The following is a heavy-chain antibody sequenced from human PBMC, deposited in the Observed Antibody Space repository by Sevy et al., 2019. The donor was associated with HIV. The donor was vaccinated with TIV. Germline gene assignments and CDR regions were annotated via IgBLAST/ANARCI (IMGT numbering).Heavy chain of an antibody. CDR2: FSFGCGRI. CDR3: AREGCTQPHDY. D-gene: IGHD2-8*01. V-gene: IGHV3-23*01. Sequence: GSLRLSCAASGFTFAKYSMSWDRQAPGKGLEWVSTFSFGCGRINYADSVKGRFTISRDDSKNTLFLQMNSLRAEDTATYFCAREGCTQPHDYWGQGTLVTVSS. CDR1: GFTFAKYS. J-gene: IGHJ4*02.